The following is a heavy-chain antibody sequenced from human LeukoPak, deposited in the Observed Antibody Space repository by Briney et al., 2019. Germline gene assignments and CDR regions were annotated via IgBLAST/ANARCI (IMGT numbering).Heavy chain of an antibody. CDR1: GGSFSGYY. V-gene: IGHV4-34*01. Sequence: SETLPLTCAVYGGSFSGYYWSWIRQPPGKGLEWIGEINHSGSTNYNPPLKSRVTISVDTSKNQFSLKLSSVTAADTAVYYCARGDGASSSWTRTYYFDYWGQGTLVTVSS. J-gene: IGHJ4*02. D-gene: IGHD6-13*01. CDR2: INHSGST. CDR3: ARGDGASSSWTRTYYFDY.